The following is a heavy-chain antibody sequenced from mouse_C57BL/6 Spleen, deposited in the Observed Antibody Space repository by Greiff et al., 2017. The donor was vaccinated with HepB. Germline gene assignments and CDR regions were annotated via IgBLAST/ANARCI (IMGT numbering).Heavy chain of an antibody. Sequence: QVQLKESGPGLVAPSQSLSITCTVSGFSLTSYGVHWVRQPPGKGLEWLVVIWSDGSTTYNSALKSRLSISKDNSKSQVFLKMNSLQTDDTAMYYCARHLGQYYYAMDYWGQGTSVTVSS. CDR3: ARHLGQYYYAMDY. J-gene: IGHJ4*01. CDR1: GFSLTSYG. D-gene: IGHD4-1*01. CDR2: IWSDGST. V-gene: IGHV2-6-1*01.